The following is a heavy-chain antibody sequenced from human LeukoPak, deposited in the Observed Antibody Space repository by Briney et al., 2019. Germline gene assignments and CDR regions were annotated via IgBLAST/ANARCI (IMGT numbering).Heavy chain of an antibody. CDR3: ARRQLTAYPNYYSGMDV. CDR1: GFAFSSYG. Sequence: GGSLRLSCAASGFAFSSYGMHWVRQAPGKGLEWVAVIWYDGSNQYYADSVKGRFTISRDNSKDTLYLQMNSLRAEDTAVYYCARRQLTAYPNYYSGMDVWGQGTTVTVSS. V-gene: IGHV3-33*01. D-gene: IGHD3-9*01. CDR2: IWYDGSNQ. J-gene: IGHJ6*02.